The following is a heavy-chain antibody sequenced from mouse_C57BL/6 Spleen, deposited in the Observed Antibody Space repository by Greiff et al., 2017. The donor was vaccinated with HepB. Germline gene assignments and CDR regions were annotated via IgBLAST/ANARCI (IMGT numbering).Heavy chain of an antibody. D-gene: IGHD1-1*01. CDR3: ARYSSLDY. CDR2: IRNKANGYTT. V-gene: IGHV7-3*01. J-gene: IGHJ2*01. CDR1: GFTFTDYY. Sequence: EVHLVESGGGLVQPGGSLSLSCAASGFTFTDYYMSWVRQPPGKALEWLGFIRNKANGYTTEYSAAVKGRFTISRDNSQSILYLQMNALRAEDSATYYCARYSSLDYWGQGTTLTVSS.